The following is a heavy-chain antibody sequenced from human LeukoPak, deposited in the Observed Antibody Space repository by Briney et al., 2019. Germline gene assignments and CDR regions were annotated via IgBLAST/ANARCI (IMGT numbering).Heavy chain of an antibody. V-gene: IGHV3-23*01. CDR1: GFTFSSYA. J-gene: IGHJ4*02. D-gene: IGHD4-17*01. Sequence: GGSLRLSCAASGFTFSSYAMSWVRQAPGKGLEWVSGISGGAGTPYYADSVKGRFTISRDNSKSTLYLQMTSLRAEDTAVYYCAKRRTKVITMDYFNYWGQGTLVTVSS. CDR3: AKRRTKVITMDYFNY. CDR2: ISGGAGTP.